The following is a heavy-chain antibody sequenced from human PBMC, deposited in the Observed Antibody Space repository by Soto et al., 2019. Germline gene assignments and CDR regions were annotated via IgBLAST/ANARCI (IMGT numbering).Heavy chain of an antibody. CDR1: GDRVSSNRST. V-gene: IGHV6-1*01. J-gene: IGHJ6*02. D-gene: IGHD6-19*01. CDR3: ARDQAVARYGMDV. CDR2: TYYRSKWYN. Sequence: SSTRSLTCGISGDRVSSNRSTSNWFRQTPSRGLEWLGRTYYRSKWYNDYAVSVKSRITINPDTSKNQFSLQLNSVTPEDTAVYYCARDQAVARYGMDVWGQGTTVTVSS.